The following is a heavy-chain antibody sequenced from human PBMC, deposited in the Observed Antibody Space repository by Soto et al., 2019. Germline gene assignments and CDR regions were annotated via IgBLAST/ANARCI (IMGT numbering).Heavy chain of an antibody. V-gene: IGHV3-30*18. CDR1: GFTFSSYG. Sequence: GSLRLSCAASGFTFSSYGMHWVRQAPGKGLEWVAVISYDGSNKYYADSVKGRFTISRDNSKNTLYLQMNSLRAEDTAVYYCAKDGPPPGLQWEHAHYFDYWGQGTLVTVSS. CDR2: ISYDGSNK. D-gene: IGHD1-26*01. J-gene: IGHJ4*02. CDR3: AKDGPPPGLQWEHAHYFDY.